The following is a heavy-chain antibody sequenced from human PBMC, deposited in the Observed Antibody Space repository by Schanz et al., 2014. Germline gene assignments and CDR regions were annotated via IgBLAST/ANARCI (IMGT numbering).Heavy chain of an antibody. CDR3: TRLRRADPNGFDV. CDR1: GDTFSKYN. CDR2: IMPLRGIG. J-gene: IGHJ6*02. D-gene: IGHD6-19*01. V-gene: IGHV1-69*09. Sequence: QVQLVQSGAEMKKPGSSVKVSCQAFGDTFSKYNIMWVRQVPGQGLEWLGRIMPLRGIGNNAWKFQDRLTITADKSMNITYMELSSLGTEDTAVYYCTRLRRADPNGFDVWGQGTTVTVS.